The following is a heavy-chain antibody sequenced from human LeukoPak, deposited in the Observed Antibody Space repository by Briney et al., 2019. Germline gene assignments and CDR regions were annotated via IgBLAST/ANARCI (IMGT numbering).Heavy chain of an antibody. CDR3: GRVDMAASKDY. Sequence: ASVKVSCKTSGYTFTNYGVTWVRQAPGQGLVWMGWISAYNGDTKYAQKLQGRVTMTTDTPTSTGYMELRSLTSDDTAIYYCGRVDMAASKDYWGQGTLVTVSS. V-gene: IGHV1-18*01. J-gene: IGHJ4*02. CDR2: ISAYNGDT. D-gene: IGHD5-24*01. CDR1: GYTFTNYG.